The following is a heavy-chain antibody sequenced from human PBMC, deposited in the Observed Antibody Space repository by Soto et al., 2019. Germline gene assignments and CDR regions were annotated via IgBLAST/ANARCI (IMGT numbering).Heavy chain of an antibody. CDR2: IIPILGIA. J-gene: IGHJ3*02. V-gene: IGHV1-69*08. CDR1: GGTFSSYT. D-gene: IGHD4-17*01. Sequence: QVQLVQSGAEVKKPGSSVKVSCKASGGTFSSYTISWVRQAPGQGLEWMGRIIPILGIANYVQKFQGRVTITADKSTSTAYMELSSLRSEDTAVYYCARDLRGGGYDAFDIWGQGTMVTVSS. CDR3: ARDLRGGGYDAFDI.